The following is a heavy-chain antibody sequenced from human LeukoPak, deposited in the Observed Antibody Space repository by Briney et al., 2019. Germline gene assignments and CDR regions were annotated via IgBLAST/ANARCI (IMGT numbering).Heavy chain of an antibody. CDR2: FDPEDGET. D-gene: IGHD4-23*01. J-gene: IGHJ4*02. CDR1: GYTLTELS. CDR3: ARGWLAETTVVTPYNY. V-gene: IGHV1-24*01. Sequence: ASVKVSCKVSGYTLTELSMHWVRQAPGKGLEWMGGFDPEDGETIYAQKFQGRVTITAVESMSTAYMELSSLRSEDTAVYYCARGWLAETTVVTPYNYWGQGTLVTVSS.